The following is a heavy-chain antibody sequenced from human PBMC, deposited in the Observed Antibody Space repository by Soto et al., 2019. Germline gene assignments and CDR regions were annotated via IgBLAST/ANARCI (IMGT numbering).Heavy chain of an antibody. Sequence: EVQLVESGGGLVQPGGSLRLSCAASGFTFSDHYMDWVRQAPGKGLEWVGLIRDKANSYTTEYAASVRGRFTISGDESKNSVYLQMNRLKTEDTAVYYCARRPGSGRSVDYWGQGTLVTVSS. CDR1: GFTFSDHY. CDR3: ARRPGSGRSVDY. CDR2: IRDKANSYTT. D-gene: IGHD3-10*01. V-gene: IGHV3-72*01. J-gene: IGHJ4*02.